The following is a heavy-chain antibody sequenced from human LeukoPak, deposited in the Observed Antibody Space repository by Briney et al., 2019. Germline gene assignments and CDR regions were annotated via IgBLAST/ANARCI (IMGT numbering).Heavy chain of an antibody. Sequence: KPSETLSLPRSVSSGSISSFYGGWVPPPPGMGPEGGGYIFYSGTTNYNPSLKSRVTISVDTSKNQFSLRLTSVTAADTAVYYCARGWHGSGSPLDYWGRGTLVTVSS. D-gene: IGHD3-10*01. J-gene: IGHJ4*02. CDR3: ARGWHGSGSPLDY. CDR1: SGSISSFY. V-gene: IGHV4-59*01. CDR2: IFYSGTT.